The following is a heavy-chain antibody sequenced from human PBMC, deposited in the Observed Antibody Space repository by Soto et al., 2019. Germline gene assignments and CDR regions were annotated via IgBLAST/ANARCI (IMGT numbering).Heavy chain of an antibody. D-gene: IGHD6-6*01. CDR2: ISGSGTTT. Sequence: EVQLLESGGHLVQPGGSLRLSCAASGFIFSNYAMSWVRQAPGKGLEWVSFISGSGTTTYYANSVKGRFTISRVNSKNTQYLQMNSLRVEDADVYYCVREGSSSGLHLDHWGWGTLVTVCS. V-gene: IGHV3-23*01. J-gene: IGHJ4*02. CDR1: GFIFSNYA. CDR3: VREGSSSGLHLDH.